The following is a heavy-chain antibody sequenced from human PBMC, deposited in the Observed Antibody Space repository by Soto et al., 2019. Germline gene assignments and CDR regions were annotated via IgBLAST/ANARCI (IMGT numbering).Heavy chain of an antibody. J-gene: IGHJ4*02. Sequence: SVKVSCKASGGTFSSYAISWVRQAPGQGLEWMGGITPIFGTANYAQKFQGRVTITADESTSTAYMELSSLRSEDTAVYYCASPTAGSYYDYVFDYWGQGTLVTVSS. CDR2: ITPIFGTA. CDR1: GGTFSSYA. D-gene: IGHD1-26*01. CDR3: ASPTAGSYYDYVFDY. V-gene: IGHV1-69*13.